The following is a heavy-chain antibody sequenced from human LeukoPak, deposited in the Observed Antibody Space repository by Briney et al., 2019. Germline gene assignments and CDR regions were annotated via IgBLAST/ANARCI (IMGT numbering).Heavy chain of an antibody. CDR1: GGSISNHY. V-gene: IGHV4-59*11. CDR3: ARDMLGYYYGSGNYGSFDT. CDR2: IYYSGIS. D-gene: IGHD3-10*01. Sequence: SETLSLTCTVSGGSISNHYWTWIRQSPGKGLKWIGYIYYSGISDYNPSLRSRVTMSVDTSKNQFSLKLNSLTAADTAVYYCARDMLGYYYGSGNYGSFDTWGQGTLVTVSS. J-gene: IGHJ5*02.